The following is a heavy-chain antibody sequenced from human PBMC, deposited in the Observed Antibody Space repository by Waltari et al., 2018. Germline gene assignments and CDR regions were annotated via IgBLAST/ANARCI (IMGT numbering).Heavy chain of an antibody. Sequence: QVQLVQSGAEVKKPGSSVKVSCKASGGTFSSYPISCVRKAPGKGLEWMGGIIPIFGTANYAQKFQGRVTITADKSTSTAYMELSSLRSEDTAVYYCARDPSRSITAWFDPWGQGTLVTVSS. D-gene: IGHD6-6*01. CDR2: IIPIFGTA. V-gene: IGHV1-69*14. CDR3: ARDPSRSITAWFDP. J-gene: IGHJ5*02. CDR1: GGTFSSYP.